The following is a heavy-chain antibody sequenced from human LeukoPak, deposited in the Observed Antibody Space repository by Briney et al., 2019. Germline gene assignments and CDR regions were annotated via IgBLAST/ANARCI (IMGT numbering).Heavy chain of an antibody. J-gene: IGHJ4*02. CDR3: ASKNGSY. CDR1: GFTLSSYW. V-gene: IGHV3-74*01. CDR2: INGDGSST. Sequence: QPGGSLILSCAASGFTLSSYWMHWVRQAPGKGLVWVSRINGDGSSTSYADSVKGRFTISRDNAKNTLYLQMNSLRAEDTAVYYCASKNGSYWGQGTLVTVSS. D-gene: IGHD1-26*01.